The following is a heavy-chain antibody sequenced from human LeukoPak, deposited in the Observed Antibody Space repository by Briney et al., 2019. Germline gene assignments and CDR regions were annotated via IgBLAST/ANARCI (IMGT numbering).Heavy chain of an antibody. J-gene: IGHJ4*02. D-gene: IGHD6-6*01. V-gene: IGHV4-59*12. Sequence: SETLSLTCTVSGGSISSYYWSWIRQPPGKGLEWIGSIYYSGSTYYNQSLKSRVTISVDTSQNQFSLKLTSVTAADTAVYYCARDTSDQLVIDYWGQGTLVTVSS. CDR1: GGSISSYY. CDR2: IYYSGST. CDR3: ARDTSDQLVIDY.